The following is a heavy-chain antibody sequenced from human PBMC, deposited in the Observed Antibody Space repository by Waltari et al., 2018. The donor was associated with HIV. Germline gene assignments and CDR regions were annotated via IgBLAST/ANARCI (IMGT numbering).Heavy chain of an antibody. D-gene: IGHD1-26*01. J-gene: IGHJ4*02. CDR2: INPNSGGT. V-gene: IGHV1-2*02. Sequence: QVQLAQSGVEVKKPGASVKVSCKASGYTLTGYYLHWVRQAPGQGLEGMGWINPNSGGTNYAQKFQGRVTMTRDTSISTAYMELSRLRSDDTAVYYCARAEWELPGDYWGQGTLVTVSS. CDR3: ARAEWELPGDY. CDR1: GYTLTGYY.